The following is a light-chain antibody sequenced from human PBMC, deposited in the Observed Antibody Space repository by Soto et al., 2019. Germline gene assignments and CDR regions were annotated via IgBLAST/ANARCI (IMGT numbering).Light chain of an antibody. V-gene: IGKV1-9*01. Sequence: IQLTQSPSSLSASVGDRVTITCRASQGISSYLVWYQQKPGRAPKLLIYAASTLQSGVPSRFSGSASGTEFTLTINSLQPEDFATYYCQQLNSYPLTFGGGTKVDIK. J-gene: IGKJ4*01. CDR3: QQLNSYPLT. CDR2: AAS. CDR1: QGISSY.